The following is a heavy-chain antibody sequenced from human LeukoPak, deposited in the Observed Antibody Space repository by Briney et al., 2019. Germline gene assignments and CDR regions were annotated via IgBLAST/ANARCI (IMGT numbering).Heavy chain of an antibody. CDR2: ISSSSSYI. D-gene: IGHD2-2*01. Sequence: GGSLRLSCAASGFTFSSYSMNWVRQAPGKGLKWVSSISSSSSYIYYADSVKGRFTIYRDNAKLSLYLLMNSLRAEDTAVYYCARVVGSTSPMDYWGQGTLVTVSS. CDR3: ARVVGSTSPMDY. CDR1: GFTFSSYS. V-gene: IGHV3-21*01. J-gene: IGHJ4*02.